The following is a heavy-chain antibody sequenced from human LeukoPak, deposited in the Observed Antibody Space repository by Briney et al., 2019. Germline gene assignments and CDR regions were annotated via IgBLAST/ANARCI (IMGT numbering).Heavy chain of an antibody. Sequence: RVASVKVSCKASGYTFTSYGISWVRQAPGQGLEWMGWISAYNGNTNYAQKLQGRVTMTTDTSTSTAYMELRSLRSDDTAVYYCACQVDTAMAHDYYYYYGMDVWGQGTTVTVSS. J-gene: IGHJ6*02. D-gene: IGHD5-18*01. V-gene: IGHV1-18*04. CDR2: ISAYNGNT. CDR3: ACQVDTAMAHDYYYYYGMDV. CDR1: GYTFTSYG.